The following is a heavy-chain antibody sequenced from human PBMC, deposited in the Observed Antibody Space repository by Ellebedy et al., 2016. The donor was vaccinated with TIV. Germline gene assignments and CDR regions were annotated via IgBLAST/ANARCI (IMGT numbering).Heavy chain of an antibody. D-gene: IGHD3-10*01. J-gene: IGHJ6*02. V-gene: IGHV1-69*13. CDR1: GGTFSSHA. CDR2: IIPLYGAA. CDR3: ARGSDGHTYTMDV. Sequence: ASVKVSXXSSGGTFSSHAFTWVRLAPGQGLEWVGGIIPLYGAAHYAQNFNGRVTITADESTSTLYMELSSLTSDDTAVYYCARGSDGHTYTMDVWGQGTTVTVSS.